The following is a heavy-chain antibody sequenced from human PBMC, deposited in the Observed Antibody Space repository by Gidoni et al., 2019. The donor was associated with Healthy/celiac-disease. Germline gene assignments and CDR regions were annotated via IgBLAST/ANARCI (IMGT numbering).Heavy chain of an antibody. CDR3: ARGDAFDCSGGSCYFDY. V-gene: IGHV3-53*01. CDR2: IYRGGRT. CDR1: GVTVSSNY. D-gene: IGHD2-15*01. Sequence: EVQLVESGGGLIQPGGSLRLSYDASGVTVSSNYMRWVRQAPGKGLEWVSVIYRGGRTYYADSVKGRFTISRDNSKNTLYLQMNSLRAEDTAVYYCARGDAFDCSGGSCYFDYWGQGTLVTVSS. J-gene: IGHJ4*02.